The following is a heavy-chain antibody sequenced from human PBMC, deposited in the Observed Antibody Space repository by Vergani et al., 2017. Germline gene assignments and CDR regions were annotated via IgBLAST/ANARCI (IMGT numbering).Heavy chain of an antibody. D-gene: IGHD6-13*01. J-gene: IGHJ5*02. CDR3: ARVLVRGRAAAGSAAFDP. CDR2: IIPIFGTA. CDR1: GGTFSSYA. V-gene: IGHV1-69*01. Sequence: QVQLVQSGAEVKKPGSSVKVSCKASGGTFSSYAISWVRQAPGQGLEWMGGIIPIFGTANYAQKFQGRVTITADESTSTAYMELSSLRSEDTAVYYCARVLVRGRAAAGSAAFDPWGQGTLVTVSS.